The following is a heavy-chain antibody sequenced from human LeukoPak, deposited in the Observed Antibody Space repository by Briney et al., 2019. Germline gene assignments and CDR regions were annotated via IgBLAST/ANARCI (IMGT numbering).Heavy chain of an antibody. V-gene: IGHV3-9*01. D-gene: IGHD3-22*01. Sequence: DDYEIQSRRPAPGKRQERVEGISWNSGSIGYADSVKGRFTISRDNAKNSLYLQMNSLRAEDTALYYCAKESGGNYYDSSGNFDYWGQGTLVTVSS. CDR1: DDYE. J-gene: IGHJ4*02. CDR2: ISWNSGSI. CDR3: AKESGGNYYDSSGNFDY.